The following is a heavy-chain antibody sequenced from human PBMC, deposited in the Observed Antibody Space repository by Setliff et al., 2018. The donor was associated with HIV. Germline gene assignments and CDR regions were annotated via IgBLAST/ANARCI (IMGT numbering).Heavy chain of an antibody. D-gene: IGHD3-9*01. CDR3: AGSILTGYYTFGADY. Sequence: VASVKVSCKASGGTFSSYAISWVRQAPGQGLEWMGGIIPIFGTANYAQKFQGRVTITTDESTSTAYMELSSLRSEDTAVYYCAGSILTGYYTFGADYWGQGTLVTVSS. CDR1: GGTFSSYA. V-gene: IGHV1-69*05. J-gene: IGHJ4*02. CDR2: IIPIFGTA.